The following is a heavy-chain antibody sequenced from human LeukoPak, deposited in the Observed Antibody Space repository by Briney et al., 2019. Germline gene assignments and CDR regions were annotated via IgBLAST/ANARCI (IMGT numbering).Heavy chain of an antibody. V-gene: IGHV3-66*04. CDR2: IYSGGST. CDR1: GFTVSSNY. J-gene: IGHJ4*02. Sequence: GGSLRLSCAASGFTVSSNYMSWVRQAPGKGLEWVSVIYSGGSTYYADSVKGRFTISRDNSKNTLYLQMNSLRAEDTAVYYCARHNPPRYFDYWGQGTLVTVSS. D-gene: IGHD1-14*01. CDR3: ARHNPPRYFDY.